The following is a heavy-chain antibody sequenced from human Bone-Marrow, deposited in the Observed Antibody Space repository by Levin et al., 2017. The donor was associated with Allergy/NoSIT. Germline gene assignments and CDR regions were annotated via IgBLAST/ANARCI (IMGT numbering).Heavy chain of an antibody. D-gene: IGHD3-10*01. CDR3: ARVSNYYGSGSYHAFDI. Sequence: SGGSLRLSCAASGFTFSSYAMHWVRQAPGKGLEWVAVISYDGSNKYYADSVKGRFTISRDNSKNTLYLQMNSLRAEDTAVYYCARVSNYYGSGSYHAFDIWGQGTMVTVSS. CDR1: GFTFSSYA. CDR2: ISYDGSNK. J-gene: IGHJ3*02. V-gene: IGHV3-30-3*01.